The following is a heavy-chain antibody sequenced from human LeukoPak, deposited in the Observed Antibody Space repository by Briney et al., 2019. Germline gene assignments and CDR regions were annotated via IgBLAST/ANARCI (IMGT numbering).Heavy chain of an antibody. CDR1: GGTFSSYA. D-gene: IGHD1-26*01. CDR3: ARERGATTDAFDI. Sequence: SVKVSCKASGGTFSSYAISWVRQAPGQGLEWMGRIIPILGIANYAQKFQGRVTITADESTSTAYMELSSLRSEDTAVYYCARERGATTDAFDIWGQGTMVTVSS. J-gene: IGHJ3*02. V-gene: IGHV1-69*04. CDR2: IIPILGIA.